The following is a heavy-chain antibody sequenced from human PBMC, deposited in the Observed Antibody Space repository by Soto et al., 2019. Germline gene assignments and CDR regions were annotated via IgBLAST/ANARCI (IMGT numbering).Heavy chain of an antibody. CDR3: ARDLSPTLTTWAREDY. CDR1: GGTFSSYA. J-gene: IGHJ4*02. Sequence: SVKVSCKASGGTFSSYAISWVRQAPGQGLEWMGGIIPIFGTANYAQKFQGRVTITADESTSTAYMELSSLRSEDTAVYYCARDLSPTLTTWAREDYWGQGTLVTVSS. V-gene: IGHV1-69*13. CDR2: IIPIFGTA. D-gene: IGHD4-17*01.